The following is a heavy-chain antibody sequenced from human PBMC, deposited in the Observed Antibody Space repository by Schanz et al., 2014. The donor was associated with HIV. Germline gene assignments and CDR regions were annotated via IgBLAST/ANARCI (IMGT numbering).Heavy chain of an antibody. Sequence: QVQLVESGGGVVQPGRSLRLSCTASGFTFSSSGMHWVRQAPGKGLEWVSAIRDSDGIATYADSVKGRFTISRDNSKNTLYLQMNSLRAEDTAVYYCAKDGSWEAFDVFDIWGQGTMVTVSS. CDR3: AKDGSWEAFDVFDI. D-gene: IGHD1-26*01. CDR1: GFTFSSSG. J-gene: IGHJ3*02. V-gene: IGHV3-NL1*01. CDR2: IRDSDGIAT.